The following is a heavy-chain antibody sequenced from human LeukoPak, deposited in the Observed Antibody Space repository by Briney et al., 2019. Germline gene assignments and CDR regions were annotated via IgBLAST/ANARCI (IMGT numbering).Heavy chain of an antibody. Sequence: KPGGSLRLSCAASGFTFTNARMSWVRQAPGKGLEWVGRIKSKTDGGTTDYAAPVKGRFTISRDDSKNTLYLQMNSLKTEDTAVYYCTPHFWSGLDYFDYWGQGTLVTVSS. CDR1: GFTFTNAR. V-gene: IGHV3-15*01. J-gene: IGHJ4*02. D-gene: IGHD3-3*02. CDR2: IKSKTDGGTT. CDR3: TPHFWSGLDYFDY.